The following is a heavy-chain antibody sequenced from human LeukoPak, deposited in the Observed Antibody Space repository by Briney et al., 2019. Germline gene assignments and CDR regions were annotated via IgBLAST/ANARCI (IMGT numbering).Heavy chain of an antibody. Sequence: GGSLRLSCAASGFSFSGSVMHWVRQASGKGLEWVGRIRSKANSYATAYAASVKGRFTISRDDSKNTAYLQMNSLKTEDTAVYYCTRRQDGDYWYFDLWGRGSLVTVSS. CDR2: IRSKANSYAT. CDR1: GFSFSGSV. CDR3: TRRQDGDYWYFDL. D-gene: IGHD4-17*01. V-gene: IGHV3-73*01. J-gene: IGHJ2*01.